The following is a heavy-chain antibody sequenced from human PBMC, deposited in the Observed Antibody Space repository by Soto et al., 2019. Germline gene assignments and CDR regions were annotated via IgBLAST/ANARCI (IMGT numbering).Heavy chain of an antibody. CDR2: ISNSGDYI. J-gene: IGHJ4*02. D-gene: IGHD2-2*01. Sequence: GGSLRLSCTASGSTFRTYGMDWVRQAPGKGLEWVSSISNSGDYIYYADSVQGRFTISRDNAKNSLYLQMNSLRAEDTAVYFCARDESAGSSIRYWGQGIPVTVSS. CDR1: GSTFRTYG. CDR3: ARDESAGSSIRY. V-gene: IGHV3-21*01.